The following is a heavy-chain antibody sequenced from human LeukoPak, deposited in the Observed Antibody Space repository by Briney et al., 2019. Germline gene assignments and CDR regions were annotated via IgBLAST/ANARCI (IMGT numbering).Heavy chain of an antibody. CDR2: ISYDGSNK. CDR1: GSTFSSYA. CDR3: ARDEVYCSSTSCRRYYYYGMDV. D-gene: IGHD2-2*01. J-gene: IGHJ6*02. V-gene: IGHV3-30-3*01. Sequence: GGSLRLSCAASGSTFSSYAMHWVRQAPGKGLEWVAVISYDGSNKYYADSVKGRFTISRDNSKNTLYLQMNSLRAEDTAVYYCARDEVYCSSTSCRRYYYYGMDVWGQGTTVTVSS.